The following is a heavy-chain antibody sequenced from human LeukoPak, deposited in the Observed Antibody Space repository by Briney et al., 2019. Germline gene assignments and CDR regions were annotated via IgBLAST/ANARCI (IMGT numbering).Heavy chain of an antibody. CDR2: IYSDGTT. J-gene: IGHJ4*02. CDR3: ARPYDSSGTTHY. Sequence: GGSLRLSCAASGFTVITNYMSWVRQAPGKGLEWVSVIYSDGTTHYADSVKGRFTISRDNSKNTLYLQMNSLRAEDTAVYYCARPYDSSGTTHYWGQGTLVTVSS. CDR1: GFTVITNY. D-gene: IGHD3-22*01. V-gene: IGHV3-53*01.